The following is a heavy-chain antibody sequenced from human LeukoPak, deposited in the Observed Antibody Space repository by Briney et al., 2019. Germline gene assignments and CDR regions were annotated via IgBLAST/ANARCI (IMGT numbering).Heavy chain of an antibody. D-gene: IGHD5-18*01. CDR1: GYTFSSYG. CDR2: ISAYNGNT. Sequence: ASVKVSCKASGYTFSSYGISWVRQAPGPGLEWMGWISAYNGNTNYAQKLQGRLTMTTDTSTSTAYMELRSLRSDDTAVYYCARDEAWGSPIDSGYNYGARYLDYWGQGTLVTVSS. J-gene: IGHJ4*02. V-gene: IGHV1-18*01. CDR3: ARDEAWGSPIDSGYNYGARYLDY.